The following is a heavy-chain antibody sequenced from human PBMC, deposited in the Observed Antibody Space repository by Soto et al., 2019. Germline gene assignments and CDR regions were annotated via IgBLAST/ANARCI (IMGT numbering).Heavy chain of an antibody. Sequence: EVQLVESGGGLVQPGGSLRLSCVASGFSFSNYNMNWVRQAPGKGLEWVSYITDSSDTVHYADSVRGRFTISRDNAESSLYLQMNSLRDEDTAVYFCARDFGLGYYLDYWGRGTLVTVSS. CDR3: ARDFGLGYYLDY. J-gene: IGHJ4*02. CDR1: GFSFSNYN. V-gene: IGHV3-48*02. D-gene: IGHD3-3*01. CDR2: ITDSSDTV.